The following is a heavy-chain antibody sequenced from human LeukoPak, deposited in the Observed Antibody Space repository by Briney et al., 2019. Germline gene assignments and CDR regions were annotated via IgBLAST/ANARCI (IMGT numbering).Heavy chain of an antibody. CDR2: IWYDGSNQ. CDR3: ARDRGWPAVHFDL. J-gene: IGHJ4*02. D-gene: IGHD2-15*01. V-gene: IGHV3-33*08. Sequence: GRSLRLSCAASGFTFSSYGMHWVRQGPGKGLEWVTVIWYDGSNQYYVDSVKGRFTVSRDNSKSTLYLQMNSLRAEDTAIYYCARDRGWPAVHFDLWGQGTLVTVSS. CDR1: GFTFSSYG.